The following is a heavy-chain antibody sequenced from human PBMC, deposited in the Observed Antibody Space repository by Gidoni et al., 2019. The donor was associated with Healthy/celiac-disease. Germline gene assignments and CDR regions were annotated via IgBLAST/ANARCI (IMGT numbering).Heavy chain of an antibody. CDR2: IWYDGSNK. CDR1: GFTFSSYG. CDR3: ARELVSRNYYYDSSGDGYYFDY. J-gene: IGHJ4*02. Sequence: QVQLVESGGGVVQPGRSLRLSCAASGFTFSSYGMHWVRQAPGKGLEWVAVIWYDGSNKYYADSVKGRFTISRDNSKNTLYLQMNSLRAEDTAVYYCARELVSRNYYYDSSGDGYYFDYWGQGTLVTVSS. V-gene: IGHV3-33*01. D-gene: IGHD3-22*01.